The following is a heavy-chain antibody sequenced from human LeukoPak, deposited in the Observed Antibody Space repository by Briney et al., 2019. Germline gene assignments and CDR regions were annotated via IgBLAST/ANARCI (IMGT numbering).Heavy chain of an antibody. Sequence: GGSLRLSCAASGFTVSSNYMSWVSQAPGKGLEWVSVIYSGGSTYYADSVKGRFTISRDNSKNTLYLQMNSLRAEDTAVYYCARDPVAGTYYYYYGMDVWGQGTTVTVSS. D-gene: IGHD6-19*01. V-gene: IGHV3-66*01. CDR1: GFTVSSNY. CDR2: IYSGGST. CDR3: ARDPVAGTYYYYYGMDV. J-gene: IGHJ6*02.